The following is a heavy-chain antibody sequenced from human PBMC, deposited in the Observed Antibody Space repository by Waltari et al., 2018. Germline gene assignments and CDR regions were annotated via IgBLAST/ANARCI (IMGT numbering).Heavy chain of an antibody. CDR3: ARASSSSYYYYYYMDV. V-gene: IGHV4-59*01. CDR1: GGSISSYY. D-gene: IGHD6-13*01. Sequence: QVQLQESGPGLVKPSETLSLTCTVSGGSISSYYWSWIRQPPGKGLEWIGYIYYSGSTNYNPSLKRRVTRSVDTSKNQFSLKLSSVTAADTAVYYCARASSSSYYYYYYMDVWGKGTTVTVSS. J-gene: IGHJ6*03. CDR2: IYYSGST.